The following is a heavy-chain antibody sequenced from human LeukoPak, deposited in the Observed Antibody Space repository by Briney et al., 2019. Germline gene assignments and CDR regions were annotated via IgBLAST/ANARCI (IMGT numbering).Heavy chain of an antibody. V-gene: IGHV3-48*03. D-gene: IGHD3-10*01. Sequence: GGSLRLSCTASGFTFINYDMNWVRQAPGKGLGWISYIRSSGNIIYYADFLKGRFSISRDNGKNTMFLQMNTLRAEDTAVYYCARDRGGFYFDLWGQGTLVTVSS. J-gene: IGHJ4*02. CDR3: ARDRGGFYFDL. CDR2: IRSSGNII. CDR1: GFTFINYD.